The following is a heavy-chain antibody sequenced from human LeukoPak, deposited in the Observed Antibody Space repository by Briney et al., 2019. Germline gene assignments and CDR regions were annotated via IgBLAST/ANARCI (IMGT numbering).Heavy chain of an antibody. V-gene: IGHV4-30-4*01. D-gene: IGHD3-22*01. Sequence: TSQTLSLTCTVSGGSISSGDYYWSWIRQPPGKGLEWIGYMYYSGSTYYDPSLKSRATISVDTSKNQFSLKLSSVTAADTAVYYCARPYYYDSRIDPWGQGTLVTVSS. CDR3: ARPYYYDSRIDP. CDR1: GGSISSGDYY. J-gene: IGHJ5*02. CDR2: MYYSGST.